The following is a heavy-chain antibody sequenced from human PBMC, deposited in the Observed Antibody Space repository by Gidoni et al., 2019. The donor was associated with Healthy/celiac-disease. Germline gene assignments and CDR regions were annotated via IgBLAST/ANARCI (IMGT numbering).Heavy chain of an antibody. Sequence: QVQLQESGPGLVKPSQTLSLTCTVSGGSISSGDYYWSWIRQPPGKGLEWIGYIYYSGSTYYNPSLKSRVTISVDTSKNQFSRKLSSVTAADTAVYYCARAWKRRGYSPDYWGQGTLVTVSS. D-gene: IGHD5-18*01. CDR2: IYYSGST. J-gene: IGHJ4*02. CDR3: ARAWKRRGYSPDY. CDR1: GGSISSGDYY. V-gene: IGHV4-30-4*01.